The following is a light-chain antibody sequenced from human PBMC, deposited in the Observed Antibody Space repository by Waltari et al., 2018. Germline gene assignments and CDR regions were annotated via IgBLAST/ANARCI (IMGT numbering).Light chain of an antibody. CDR1: QGIGNY. CDR3: QQRNSYPIT. V-gene: IGKV1-9*01. J-gene: IGKJ5*01. Sequence: DIQLTQSPSFLSASVGDRVTITCRSSQGIGNYLAWYQQKAGKAPKLLVHTASTWQGGVPSRFSGSGSETEFTLTISSLQPEDFATYYCQQRNSYPITFGQGTRLEIK. CDR2: TAS.